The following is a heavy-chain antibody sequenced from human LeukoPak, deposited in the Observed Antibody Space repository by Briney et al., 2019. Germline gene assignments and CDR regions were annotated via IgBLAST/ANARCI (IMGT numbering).Heavy chain of an antibody. CDR2: IKQDESDK. D-gene: IGHD2-15*01. J-gene: IGHJ4*02. Sequence: GGSLRLSCAASGFTFCNYWRSLVRQAPGPGPQGAPNIKQDESDKYLVDSVKGRFTISRDNAKNSLYLQMNRLRAEDTAVYYCAREFGGLGHCSDGSCYSYFDCWGQGALVTVSS. CDR3: AREFGGLGHCSDGSCYSYFDC. CDR1: GFTFCNYW. V-gene: IGHV3-7*01.